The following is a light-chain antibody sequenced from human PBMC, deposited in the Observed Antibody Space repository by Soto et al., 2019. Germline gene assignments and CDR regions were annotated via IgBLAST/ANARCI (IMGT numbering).Light chain of an antibody. Sequence: QSVLTQPASVSGSPGQSVTISCGGTSSVIGSYDHVAWYQQFPGKSPKLIIYAVNDRPSGVSDRFSGSKSGITASLTISGLQTEDEADYYCISYTDRQSYLFGTGTKVTVL. J-gene: IGLJ1*01. CDR1: SSVIGSYDH. V-gene: IGLV2-14*03. CDR3: ISYTDRQSYL. CDR2: AVN.